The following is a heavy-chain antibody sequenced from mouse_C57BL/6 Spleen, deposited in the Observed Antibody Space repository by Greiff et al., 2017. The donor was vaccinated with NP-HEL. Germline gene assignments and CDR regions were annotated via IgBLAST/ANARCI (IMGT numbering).Heavy chain of an antibody. Sequence: QVQLQQPGAELVKPGASVKLSCKASGYTFTSYWMHWVKQRPGQGLEWIGMIHPNSGSTNYNEKFKSKATLTVDNSSSTAYMQLSSLTSEDSAVYYWARNYGSSSAMDYWGQGTSVTVSS. CDR1: GYTFTSYW. D-gene: IGHD1-1*01. J-gene: IGHJ4*01. CDR3: ARNYGSSSAMDY. V-gene: IGHV1-64*01. CDR2: IHPNSGST.